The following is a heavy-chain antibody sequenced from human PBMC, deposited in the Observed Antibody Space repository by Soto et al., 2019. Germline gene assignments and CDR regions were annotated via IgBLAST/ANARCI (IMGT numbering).Heavy chain of an antibody. CDR2: ISSSGSTI. D-gene: IGHD6-19*01. V-gene: IGHV3-48*03. CDR3: ARSSSGGWSYYFDY. J-gene: IGHJ4*02. CDR1: GFTFSSYE. Sequence: PGGSLRLSCAASGFTFSSYEMNWVRQAPGKGLEWVSYISSSGSTIYYADSVKGRFTISRDNAKNSLYLQMNSLRAEDTAVYYCARSSSGGWSYYFDYWGQGTLVTVSS.